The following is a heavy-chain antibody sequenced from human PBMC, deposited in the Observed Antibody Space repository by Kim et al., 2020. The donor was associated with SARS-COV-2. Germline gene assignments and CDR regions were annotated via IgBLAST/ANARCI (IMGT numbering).Heavy chain of an antibody. D-gene: IGHD2-15*01. Sequence: YAPTFQGRVTITADESTSTAYMELSSLRSEDTAVYYCARRVVVAATYFDYWGQGTLVTVSS. V-gene: IGHV1-69*01. CDR3: ARRVVVAATYFDY. J-gene: IGHJ4*02.